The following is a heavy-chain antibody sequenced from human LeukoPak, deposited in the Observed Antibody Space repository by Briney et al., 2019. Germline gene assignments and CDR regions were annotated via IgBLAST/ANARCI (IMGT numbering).Heavy chain of an antibody. D-gene: IGHD1-26*01. CDR1: GGSISSSSYY. CDR2: IYYSGST. CDR3: ASLRRYSGSYYEWDSSDY. Sequence: PSETLSLTCTVSGGSISSSSYYWGWIRQPPGTGLEWIGSIYYSGSTYYNPSLKSRVTISVDTSKNQFSLKLSSVTAADTAVYYCASLRRYSGSYYEWDSSDYWGQGTLVTVSS. J-gene: IGHJ4*02. V-gene: IGHV4-39*01.